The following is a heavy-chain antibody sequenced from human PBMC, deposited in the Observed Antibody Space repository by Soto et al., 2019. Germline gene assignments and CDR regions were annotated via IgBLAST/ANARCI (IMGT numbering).Heavy chain of an antibody. CDR2: LSFDGTAE. CDR3: ARVATRLQSMEVLEY. Sequence: QVHLVEFGGGVVQPGTSLRLSCKASGFIFRDYLIHWVRQAPGKGLEWLAVLSFDGTAEYYADSTRGRFTISRDIPKSTTYLVINNVRREDTAMYYCARVATRLQSMEVLEYWGQGTLVTVPS. D-gene: IGHD2-21*02. J-gene: IGHJ4*02. V-gene: IGHV3-30*03. CDR1: GFIFRDYL.